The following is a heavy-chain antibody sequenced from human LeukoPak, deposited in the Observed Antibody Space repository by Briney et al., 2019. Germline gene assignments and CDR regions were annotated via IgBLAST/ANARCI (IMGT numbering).Heavy chain of an antibody. Sequence: GGSLRLSCAASGFTSSNAWMSWVRQAPGKGLEWVGRIKSKTDGGTTDYAAPVKGRFTISRDDSKNTLYLQMNSLKTEDTAVYYCTTGSSRTATTYYYYYGMDVWGQGTTVTVSS. V-gene: IGHV3-15*01. CDR3: TTGSSRTATTYYYYYGMDV. CDR2: IKSKTDGGTT. D-gene: IGHD4-17*01. CDR1: GFTSSNAW. J-gene: IGHJ6*02.